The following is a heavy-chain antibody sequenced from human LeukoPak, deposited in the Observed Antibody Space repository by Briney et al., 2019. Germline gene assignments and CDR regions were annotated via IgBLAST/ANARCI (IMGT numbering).Heavy chain of an antibody. CDR1: GGSISSSSYY. Sequence: SETLSLTCTVSGGSISSSSYYWGWIRQPPGKGLEWIGSIYYSGSTYYNPSLKSRVTISVDTSKKQFSLKLSSVTAADTAVYYCARDISSEYCSSTSCYGLRYFDYWGQGTLVTVSS. CDR2: IYYSGST. D-gene: IGHD2-2*01. J-gene: IGHJ4*02. V-gene: IGHV4-39*07. CDR3: ARDISSEYCSSTSCYGLRYFDY.